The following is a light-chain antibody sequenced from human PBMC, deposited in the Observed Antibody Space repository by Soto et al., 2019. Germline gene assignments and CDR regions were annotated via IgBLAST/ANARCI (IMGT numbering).Light chain of an antibody. CDR3: QQSYFTPTWT. V-gene: IGKV1-39*01. CDR2: SAS. Sequence: DIQMTQSPSSLSASVGDRVTITCRASQSISSYLNWYQQKPGKAPKLLIYSASNLQSGVPSRFCGSGSGTDFSLTISSLQPEDFATYYCQQSYFTPTWTFGQGTKVEIK. J-gene: IGKJ1*01. CDR1: QSISSY.